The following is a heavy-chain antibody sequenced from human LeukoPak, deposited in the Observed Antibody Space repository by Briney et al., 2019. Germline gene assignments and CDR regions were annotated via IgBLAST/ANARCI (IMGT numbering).Heavy chain of an antibody. CDR3: ARDWVGPELYSTSQIPIDY. D-gene: IGHD6-6*01. CDR2: IYYSGST. J-gene: IGHJ4*02. Sequence: SETLSLTCTVSGGSISSGDYYWSWIRQPPGKGLEWIGYIYYSGSTYYNPSLKSRVTISVDTSKNQFSLKLSSVTAADTAVYYCARDWVGPELYSTSQIPIDYWGQGTLVTVSS. CDR1: GGSISSGDYY. V-gene: IGHV4-30-4*08.